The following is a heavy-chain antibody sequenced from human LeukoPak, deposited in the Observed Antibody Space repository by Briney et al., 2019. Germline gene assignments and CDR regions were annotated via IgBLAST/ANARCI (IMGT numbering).Heavy chain of an antibody. J-gene: IGHJ3*02. Sequence: SETLSLTCTVSGDSISSYYWNWIRQTPGKGLEWIGYISNSGSTDYNPSLKSRVTISIDASQNQFSLKLNSVTAADTAMYYCARAPLALIVFDIWGQGTMVTVSS. CDR3: ARAPLALIVFDI. D-gene: IGHD2-21*01. V-gene: IGHV4-59*01. CDR2: ISNSGST. CDR1: GDSISSYY.